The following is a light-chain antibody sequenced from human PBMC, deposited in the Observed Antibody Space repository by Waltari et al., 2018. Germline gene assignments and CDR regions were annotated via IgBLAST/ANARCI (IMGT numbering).Light chain of an antibody. Sequence: DIQMTQSPSTLSASVGDRVTITCRASQSISSWLAWYQPKPGKAPKLLIYDASSLESGVPSRFSGSGSGTEFTLTISSLQPDDFATYYCQKYNSAPRTFGQGTKVEIK. J-gene: IGKJ1*01. CDR1: QSISSW. V-gene: IGKV1-5*01. CDR3: QKYNSAPRT. CDR2: DAS.